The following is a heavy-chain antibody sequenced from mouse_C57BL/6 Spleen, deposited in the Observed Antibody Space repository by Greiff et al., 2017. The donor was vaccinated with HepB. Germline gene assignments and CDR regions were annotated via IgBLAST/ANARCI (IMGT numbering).Heavy chain of an antibody. V-gene: IGHV1-15*01. CDR1: GYTFTDYE. CDR3: SRWIIYYDYGGGFAY. Sequence: VKLVESGAELVRPGASVTLSCKASGYTFTDYEMHWVKQTPVHGLEWIGAIDPETGGTAYNQKFKGKAILTADKSSSTAYMELRSLTSEDSAVYYCSRWIIYYDYGGGFAYWGQGTLVTVSA. CDR2: IDPETGGT. D-gene: IGHD2-4*01. J-gene: IGHJ3*01.